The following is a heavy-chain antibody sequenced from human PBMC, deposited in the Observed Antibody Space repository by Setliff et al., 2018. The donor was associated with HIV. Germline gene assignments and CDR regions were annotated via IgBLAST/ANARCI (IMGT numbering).Heavy chain of an antibody. CDR3: ARDPHYYDSSGHYSYFYFDF. D-gene: IGHD3-22*01. CDR1: GGSMSSSNW. J-gene: IGHJ4*02. CDR2: IYHSGST. V-gene: IGHV4-4*02. Sequence: SETLSLTCAVSGGSMSSSNWWSWVRQPPGKGLEWIGEIYHSGSTNYNPSLKSRVTISADTSNNQFSLRLTSMTAADTAVYYCARDPHYYDSSGHYSYFYFDFWGLGMRVTVSS.